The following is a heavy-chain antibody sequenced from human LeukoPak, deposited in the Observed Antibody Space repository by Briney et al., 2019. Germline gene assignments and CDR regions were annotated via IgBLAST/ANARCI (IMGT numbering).Heavy chain of an antibody. D-gene: IGHD2-15*01. CDR2: IYYSGST. V-gene: IGHV4-59*12. J-gene: IGHJ4*02. CDR1: GGSISSYY. Sequence: PSETLSLTCTVSGGSISSYYWSWIRQPPGKGLEWIGYIYYSGSTNYNPSLKSRVTISVDTSKNQFSLKLSSVTAADTAVYYCARMGLGYCSGSSCYSIDYWGQGTLVTVSS. CDR3: ARMGLGYCSGSSCYSIDY.